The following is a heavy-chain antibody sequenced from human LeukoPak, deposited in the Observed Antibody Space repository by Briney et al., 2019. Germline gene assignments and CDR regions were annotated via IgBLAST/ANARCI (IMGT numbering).Heavy chain of an antibody. J-gene: IGHJ4*02. CDR3: TGHHQAYSRTY. Sequence: GGSLRLSCAGSGLTFSSYWMHWVRQAPGKGLVWVSRISTDASSVTYADSVKGRFTISRDNAKGTLYLQMSSLRAEDTAVYYCTGHHQAYSRTYWGQGTLVTVSS. CDR2: ISTDASSV. V-gene: IGHV3-74*01. D-gene: IGHD4-11*01. CDR1: GLTFSSYW.